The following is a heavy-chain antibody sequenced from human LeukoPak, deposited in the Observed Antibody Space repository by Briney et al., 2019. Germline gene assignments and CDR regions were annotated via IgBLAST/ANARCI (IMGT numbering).Heavy chain of an antibody. Sequence: PGGSLRLSCGASGLTVSSYAMSGVRQAPGEGLEWVSTIICSAANTYYADPVKGRFTISRDDSKNTAYLQMNSRRAEDTAVYSGAKYTSGTSYRGLDQWGHGTLVTVSS. V-gene: IGHV3-23*01. CDR2: IICSAANT. CDR3: AKYTSGTSYRGLDQ. D-gene: IGHD3-10*01. CDR1: GLTVSSYA. J-gene: IGHJ4*01.